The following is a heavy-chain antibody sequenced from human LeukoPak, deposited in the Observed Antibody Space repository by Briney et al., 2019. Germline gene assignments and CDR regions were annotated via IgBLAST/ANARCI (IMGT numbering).Heavy chain of an antibody. V-gene: IGHV3-23*01. CDR1: GFAFSNYV. CDR2: ISGSSDNT. J-gene: IGHJ4*02. CDR3: ANWDSGSYTFDY. Sequence: GGSLRLSCAASGFAFSNYVVSWVRQAPGKGLEWVSSISGSSDNTYYADSAKGRFTISRDNSKNTLFLQMNTLRAEDTAVYYCANWDSGSYTFDYWGQGTLVTVSS. D-gene: IGHD1-26*01.